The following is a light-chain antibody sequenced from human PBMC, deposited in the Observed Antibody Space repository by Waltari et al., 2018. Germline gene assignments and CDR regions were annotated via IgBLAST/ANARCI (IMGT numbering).Light chain of an antibody. CDR3: SSHTSSTTVV. CDR2: EVS. Sequence: QSALTQPASVSGSPGQSITISCTGTSSDVGGYNYVSWYQQYPGKAPKLMIYEVSNRPSGVSNRFFASKSGNTASLTISGLQAEDEADYYCSSHTSSTTVVFGGGTKLTVL. V-gene: IGLV2-14*01. CDR1: SSDVGGYNY. J-gene: IGLJ2*01.